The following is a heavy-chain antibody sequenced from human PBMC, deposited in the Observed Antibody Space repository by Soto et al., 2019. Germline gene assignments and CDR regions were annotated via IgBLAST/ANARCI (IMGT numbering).Heavy chain of an antibody. J-gene: IGHJ4*02. CDR2: ISANDVGT. Sequence: LRLSCEASGFTLRNYAMTWIRQAPGKGLEWVSLISANDVGTYYAESVKTRFTISTDQSRNTVYLQMDSLRADDTAIYYCAKAKNDYNWDNRPPFDYWGQGTLVTVSS. D-gene: IGHD1-20*01. CDR3: AKAKNDYNWDNRPPFDY. V-gene: IGHV3-23*01. CDR1: GFTLRNYA.